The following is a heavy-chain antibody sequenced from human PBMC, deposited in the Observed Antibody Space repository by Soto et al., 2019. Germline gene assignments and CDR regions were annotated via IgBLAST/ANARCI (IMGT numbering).Heavy chain of an antibody. D-gene: IGHD1-1*01. J-gene: IGHJ4*02. CDR2: ISGSGGTT. V-gene: IGHV3-23*01. Sequence: EVQLLESGGGLVQPGGSLRLSCAASGFTFSSYAMSWVRQAPGKGLEWVSAISGSGGTTYYADSVKGRFTISRDNSKTTLYLQMNSLRAEDTAVYYCAKDISTSGSVTSRVSFDYWGQGTLVTVSS. CDR1: GFTFSSYA. CDR3: AKDISTSGSVTSRVSFDY.